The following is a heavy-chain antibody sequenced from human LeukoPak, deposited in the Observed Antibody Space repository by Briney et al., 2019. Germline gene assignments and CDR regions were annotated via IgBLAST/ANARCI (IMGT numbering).Heavy chain of an antibody. CDR3: ARAEALFDNSGYYEDY. V-gene: IGHV1-2*02. D-gene: IGHD3-22*01. Sequence: ASVKVSCKASGYTFTGYYMHWVRQAPGQGLEWMGWINPNSGGTDYAQKFQGRVTMTRDTSISTAYMELSRLRSDDTAVYYCARAEALFDNSGYYEDYWGQGTLVTVSP. CDR2: INPNSGGT. J-gene: IGHJ4*02. CDR1: GYTFTGYY.